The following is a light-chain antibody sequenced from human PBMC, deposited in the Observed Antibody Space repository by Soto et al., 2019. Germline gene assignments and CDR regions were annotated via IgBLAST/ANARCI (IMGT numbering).Light chain of an antibody. J-gene: IGLJ3*02. CDR2: EDN. Sequence: QSVLTQPPSLSAAPGQEVTISCSGDTSNIGNYYVSWYQQFPGTAPKLLIYEDNKRPSGIPDRFSGSKSGTSATLGITGLQTGDEADYYCGTWDSSLSAGVFGRGTKLTVL. CDR1: TSNIGNYY. V-gene: IGLV1-51*02. CDR3: GTWDSSLSAGV.